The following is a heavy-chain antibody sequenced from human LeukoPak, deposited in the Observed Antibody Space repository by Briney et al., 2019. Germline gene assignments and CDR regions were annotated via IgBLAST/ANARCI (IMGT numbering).Heavy chain of an antibody. D-gene: IGHD4-17*01. CDR2: ISYDGSNK. CDR3: ATDYGDFMGAYYGMDV. V-gene: IGHV3-30*03. CDR1: GFTFSSYG. J-gene: IGHJ6*02. Sequence: GGSLRLSCAASGFTFSSYGMHWVRQAPGKGLEWVAVISYDGSNKYYADSVKGRFTISRDNSKNTLYLQMNSLRAEDTAVYYCATDYGDFMGAYYGMDVWGQGTTVTVSS.